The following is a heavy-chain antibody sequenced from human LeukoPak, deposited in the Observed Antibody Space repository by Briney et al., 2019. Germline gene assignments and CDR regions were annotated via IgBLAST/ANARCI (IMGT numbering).Heavy chain of an antibody. CDR3: ARDKVGALDY. CDR1: GFTFSSYW. J-gene: IGHJ4*01. CDR2: MKQDGSAK. Sequence: PGGSLRLSCVASGFTFSSYWMAWVRQAPGKGLEWVANMKQDGSAKHYADSVKGRFSISRDNSKKSVYLQMDSLRAEYTALYYLARDKVGALDYWGHGTLVTVSS. V-gene: IGHV3-7*01. D-gene: IGHD1-26*01.